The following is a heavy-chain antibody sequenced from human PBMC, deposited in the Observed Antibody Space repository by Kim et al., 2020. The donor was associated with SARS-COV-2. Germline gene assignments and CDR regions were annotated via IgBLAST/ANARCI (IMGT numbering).Heavy chain of an antibody. J-gene: IGHJ5*02. CDR1: GYTFTSYD. CDR2: MNPNSGNT. Sequence: ASVKVSCKASGYTFTSYDINWVRQATGQGLEWMGWMNPNSGNTGYAQKFQGRVTMTRNTSISTAYMELSSLRSEDTAVYYCARGNNDVLLWFRELLYWFDPWGQGTLVTVSS. D-gene: IGHD3-10*01. V-gene: IGHV1-8*01. CDR3: ARGNNDVLLWFRELLYWFDP.